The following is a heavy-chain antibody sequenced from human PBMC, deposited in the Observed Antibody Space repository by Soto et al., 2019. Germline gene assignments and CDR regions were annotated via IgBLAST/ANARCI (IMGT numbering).Heavy chain of an antibody. V-gene: IGHV1-69*13. CDR2: NIPMFSTP. CDR3: ARAQFSDILTADDYGMDV. D-gene: IGHD3-9*01. J-gene: IGHJ6*02. Sequence: ASVKVSCKASGGNFRSEAISWVRQAPGHGLEWMGRNIPMFSTPHYAQKFQGRVTIIADESTTTVNMEMRGLTYEDTAVYYCARAQFSDILTADDYGMDVWGQGTSVTVSS. CDR1: GGNFRSEA.